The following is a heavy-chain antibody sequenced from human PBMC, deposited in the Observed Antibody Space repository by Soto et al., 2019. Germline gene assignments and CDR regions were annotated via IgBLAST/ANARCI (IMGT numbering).Heavy chain of an antibody. D-gene: IGHD6-19*01. CDR3: AKDKTGYSSGWFDY. CDR1: GFTFDNYA. V-gene: IGHV3-9*01. CDR2: ISWNSGSI. J-gene: IGHJ4*02. Sequence: EVQLVESGGGLVQPGRSLRLSCAASGFTFDNYAMHWVRQAPGKGLEWVSGISWNSGSIGDADSVKGRFTTPRDNAKNYLYLQMNSLRAEDTALYYCAKDKTGYSSGWFDYWGQGTLVTVSS.